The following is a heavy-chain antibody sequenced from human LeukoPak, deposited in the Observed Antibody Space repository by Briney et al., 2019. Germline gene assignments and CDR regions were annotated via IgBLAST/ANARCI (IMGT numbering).Heavy chain of an antibody. Sequence: GGSLRLSCVASGFTFNSYWMTWVRQAPGKGLEWVSVIHNDGSTYYADSVKGRFTISRDNSKNMLFLRMNSLRVEDTAVYFCASLARDYWGQGTLVSVSS. CDR3: ASLARDY. CDR1: GFTFNSYW. D-gene: IGHD3-3*02. CDR2: IHNDGST. J-gene: IGHJ4*02. V-gene: IGHV3-53*01.